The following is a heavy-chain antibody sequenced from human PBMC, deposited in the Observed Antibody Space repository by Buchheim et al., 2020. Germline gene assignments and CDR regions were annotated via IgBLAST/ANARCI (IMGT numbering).Heavy chain of an antibody. CDR2: IRNKANGSTT. V-gene: IGHV3-72*01. J-gene: IGHJ4*02. CDR3: ARVGPKYSFDF. CDR1: GFTLSDRY. Sequence: ELQLVESGGDLVQPGGSLRLSCEASGFTLSDRYMDWVRRAPGKGLEWVGRIRNKANGSTTEYATSVKGRFTVSRDDSRNLFYLQMDSLKTDDTATYYCARVGPKYSFDFWGQGTL.